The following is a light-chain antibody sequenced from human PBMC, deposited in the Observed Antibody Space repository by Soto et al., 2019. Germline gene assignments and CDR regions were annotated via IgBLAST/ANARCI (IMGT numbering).Light chain of an antibody. V-gene: IGKV3D-20*02. CDR3: QQRGNWPPTWT. CDR2: DAS. J-gene: IGKJ1*01. Sequence: EIVLTQSPGTLSLSPGERATLSCRASQSVSSNYLAWYQQKPGQAPRLLIYDASIRATGIPARFSGSWSGTDFTLTINGLEPEDSAVYYCQQRGNWPPTWTFGQGTKVDIK. CDR1: QSVSSNY.